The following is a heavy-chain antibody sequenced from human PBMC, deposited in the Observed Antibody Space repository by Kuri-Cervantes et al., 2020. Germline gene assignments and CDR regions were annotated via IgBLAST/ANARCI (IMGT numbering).Heavy chain of an antibody. CDR2: ISYDGSNK. CDR1: GFTFSSYA. Sequence: LTCAASGFTFSSYAMHWVRQAPGKGLEWVAVISYDGSNKYYADSVKGRFTISRDNSKNTLYLQMNSLRAEDTAVYYCAKSTTYYDILTSYYHSPHDAFDIWGQGTMVTVSS. J-gene: IGHJ3*02. D-gene: IGHD3-9*01. CDR3: AKSTTYYDILTSYYHSPHDAFDI. V-gene: IGHV3-30*18.